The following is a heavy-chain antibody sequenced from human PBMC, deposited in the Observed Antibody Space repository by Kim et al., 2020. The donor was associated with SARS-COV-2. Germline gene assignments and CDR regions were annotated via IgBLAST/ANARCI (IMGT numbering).Heavy chain of an antibody. D-gene: IGHD3-9*01. CDR3: ARLLTGEDF. J-gene: IGHJ4*02. CDR2: INPENGVT. Sequence: ASVKVSCKSSGYTFSHYYLNWVRQAPGEGLEWIGWINPENGVTKYAQRFQGRVTMTTDTSISTAYLEVTTLTSDDTGIYYCARLLTGEDFWGQGTLFTVS. CDR1: GYTFSHYY. V-gene: IGHV1-2*02.